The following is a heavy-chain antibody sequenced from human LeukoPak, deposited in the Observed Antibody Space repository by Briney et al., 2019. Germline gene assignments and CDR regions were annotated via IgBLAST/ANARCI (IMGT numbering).Heavy chain of an antibody. CDR1: GFTVSSNY. CDR2: IYSGGST. Sequence: GGSLRLSCAASGFTVSSNYMSWVRQAPGKGLEWVSVIYSGGSTYYADSVKGRFTISRDNSKNTLYLQMNSLRAEDTAVYYCARGGDDYVWGSPLDYWGQGTLVTVSS. CDR3: ARGGDDYVWGSPLDY. V-gene: IGHV3-53*01. D-gene: IGHD3-16*01. J-gene: IGHJ4*02.